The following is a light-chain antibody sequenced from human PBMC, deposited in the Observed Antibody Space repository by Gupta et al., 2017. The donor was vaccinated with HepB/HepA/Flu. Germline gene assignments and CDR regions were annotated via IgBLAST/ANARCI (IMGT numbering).Light chain of an antibody. V-gene: IGLV2-14*03. CDR3: SSYTSSKTFV. CDR2: DVS. Sequence: QSALTQPASVSGSPGQSITISCTGTSSDVGAYNSVSWYQQHPGKAPKLLIYDVSHRPSGVSSRFSGSKSGNTASLTISGLQAEDEADYYCSSYTSSKTFVFGAGTKVTVL. CDR1: SSDVGAYNS. J-gene: IGLJ1*01.